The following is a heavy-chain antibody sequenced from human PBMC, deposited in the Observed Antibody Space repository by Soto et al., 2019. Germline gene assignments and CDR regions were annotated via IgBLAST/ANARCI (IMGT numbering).Heavy chain of an antibody. CDR1: GYTFTSYG. J-gene: IGHJ4*02. CDR3: ARVSGIAVAGTRNFDY. V-gene: IGHV1-18*01. D-gene: IGHD6-19*01. Sequence: ASVKVSCKASGYTFTSYGISWVRQAPGQGLEWMGWISAYNGNTNYAQKLQGRVTMTTDTSTSTAYMELRSLRSDDTAVYYCARVSGIAVAGTRNFDYWGQGTLLTVSS. CDR2: ISAYNGNT.